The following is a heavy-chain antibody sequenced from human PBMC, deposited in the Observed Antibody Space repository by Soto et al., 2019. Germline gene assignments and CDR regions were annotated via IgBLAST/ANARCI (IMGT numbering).Heavy chain of an antibody. Sequence: SETLSLTCTVSGGSISSGGYYWSWIRQHPGKGLEWIGYIYYSGSTYYNPSLKSRVTISVDTSKNQFSLKLSSVTAADTAVYYCARLGGSYAVPHFDYWGQGTLVTV. CDR2: IYYSGST. CDR3: ARLGGSYAVPHFDY. D-gene: IGHD1-26*01. V-gene: IGHV4-31*03. J-gene: IGHJ4*02. CDR1: GGSISSGGYY.